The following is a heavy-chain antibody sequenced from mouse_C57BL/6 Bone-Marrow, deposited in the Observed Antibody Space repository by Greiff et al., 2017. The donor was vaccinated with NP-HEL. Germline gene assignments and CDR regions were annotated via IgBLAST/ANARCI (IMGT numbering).Heavy chain of an antibody. V-gene: IGHV5-9*01. CDR3: ARRGIYYGSSYDY. CDR2: ISGGGGNT. J-gene: IGHJ2*01. CDR1: GFTFSSYT. Sequence: EVKLMESGGGLVKPGGSLKLSCAASGFTFSSYTMSWVRQTPEKRLEWVATISGGGGNTYYPDSVKGRFTISRDNAKNTLYLQMSSLRSEDTALYYCARRGIYYGSSYDYWGQGTTLTVSS. D-gene: IGHD1-1*01.